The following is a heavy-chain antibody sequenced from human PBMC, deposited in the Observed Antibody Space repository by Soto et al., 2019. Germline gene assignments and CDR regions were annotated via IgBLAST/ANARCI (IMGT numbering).Heavy chain of an antibody. CDR2: ISAYNGNT. J-gene: IGHJ6*02. CDR1: GYTFTSYG. D-gene: IGHD3-16*01. CDR3: AKGLMTVDYYYYYGMDV. Sequence: QVQLVQSGAEVKKPGASVKVSCKASGYTFTSYGISWVRQAPGQGLEWMGWISAYNGNTNYAQKLQGRVTMTTDTSTSTACMELRSLRSDDTAVYYCAKGLMTVDYYYYYGMDVWGQGTTVTVSS. V-gene: IGHV1-18*01.